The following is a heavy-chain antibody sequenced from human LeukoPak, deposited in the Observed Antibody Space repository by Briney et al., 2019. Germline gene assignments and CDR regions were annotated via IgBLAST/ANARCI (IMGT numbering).Heavy chain of an antibody. Sequence: PSETLSLTCSVSGGSISSYYWSWIRQPPGKGLEWIGYIHYSGSTNYSPSLKSRVTISVDTSKNQFSLKLSSVTAADTAVYYCARTRYDSSGYYFDYWGQGTLVTVSS. CDR1: GGSISSYY. J-gene: IGHJ4*02. CDR3: ARTRYDSSGYYFDY. V-gene: IGHV4-59*08. CDR2: IHYSGST. D-gene: IGHD3-22*01.